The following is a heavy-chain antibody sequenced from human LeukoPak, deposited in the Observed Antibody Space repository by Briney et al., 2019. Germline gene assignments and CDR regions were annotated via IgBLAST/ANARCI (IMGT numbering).Heavy chain of an antibody. D-gene: IGHD3-22*01. J-gene: IGHJ4*02. CDR1: GFTFSSYG. Sequence: GGSLRLSCAASGFTFSSYGMHWVRQAPGKGLEWVAFIRYDGSNKYYADSVKGRFTISRDNSKNTLSLQMNSLRAEDTAVYYCAKEAEPYYYDAKTFDYWGQGTLVTVSS. V-gene: IGHV3-30*02. CDR3: AKEAEPYYYDAKTFDY. CDR2: IRYDGSNK.